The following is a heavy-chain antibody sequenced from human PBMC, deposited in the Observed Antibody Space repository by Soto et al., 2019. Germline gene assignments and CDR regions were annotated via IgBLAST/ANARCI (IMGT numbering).Heavy chain of an antibody. Sequence: PSESLSLNCAVYGGSFSGYYWSWIRQPPGKGLEWIGEINHSGSTNYNPSLKSRVTISVDTSKNQFSLKLSSVTAADTAVSYCARGLGITMIVVADDAFDIWGQGTMVTVSS. CDR2: INHSGST. CDR1: GGSFSGYY. J-gene: IGHJ3*02. CDR3: ARGLGITMIVVADDAFDI. V-gene: IGHV4-34*01. D-gene: IGHD3-22*01.